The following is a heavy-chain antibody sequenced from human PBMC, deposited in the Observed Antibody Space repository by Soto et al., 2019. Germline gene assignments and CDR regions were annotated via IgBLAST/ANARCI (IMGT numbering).Heavy chain of an antibody. CDR2: INAGSGHT. Sequence: ASVKVSCKASNYTFTAYGIHWVRQAPGQRLEWMGRINAGSGHTKYSQKFQGRVTITRDTSASTAYMELSSLRSEDTAVYYCARYMSQGYFDLWGRGTLVTVSS. J-gene: IGHJ2*01. D-gene: IGHD3-10*02. CDR1: NYTFTAYG. V-gene: IGHV1-3*01. CDR3: ARYMSQGYFDL.